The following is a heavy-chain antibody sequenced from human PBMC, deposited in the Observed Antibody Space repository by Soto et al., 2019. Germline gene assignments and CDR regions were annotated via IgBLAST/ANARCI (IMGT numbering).Heavy chain of an antibody. J-gene: IGHJ6*02. CDR1: GYTFTGCY. CDR3: ARDSGGYSSSYWYYYYGMDV. V-gene: IGHV1-2*04. Sequence: ASVKVSSKASGYTFTGCYMHWVPQAPGQGLERMGWINPTSGVTNYAQKFQGWVTMTRDTSISTAYMELSRLRSDDTAVYYCARDSGGYSSSYWYYYYGMDVWGQWTTVTVSS. D-gene: IGHD5-18*01. CDR2: INPTSGVT.